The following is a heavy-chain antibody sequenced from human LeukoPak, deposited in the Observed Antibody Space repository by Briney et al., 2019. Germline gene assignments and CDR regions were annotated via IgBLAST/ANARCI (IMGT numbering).Heavy chain of an antibody. CDR2: IYYSGST. D-gene: IGHD3-3*01. CDR1: GGSISSYY. V-gene: IGHV4-59*01. Sequence: SETLSLTCTVSGGSISSYYWSWIRQPPGKGLEWIGYIYYSGSTNYNPSLKSRVTISVDTSKNQFSLKLSSVIAADTAVYYCARQQNDFWSGYYHYYYGMDVWGQGTTVTVSS. CDR3: ARQQNDFWSGYYHYYYGMDV. J-gene: IGHJ6*02.